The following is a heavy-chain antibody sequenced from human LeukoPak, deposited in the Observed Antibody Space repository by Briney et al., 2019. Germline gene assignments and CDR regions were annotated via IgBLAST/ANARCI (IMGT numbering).Heavy chain of an antibody. CDR2: INPNSGGT. CDR1: GYTFTGYY. V-gene: IGHV1-2*02. D-gene: IGHD6-19*01. Sequence: ASVKVSCKASGYTFTGYYMHWVRQAPGQGLEWMGWINPNSGGTNYAQKFQGRVTMTRDTSISTAYMELSRLRSDDTAVYYCAIVRIAVAGRFDYWSQGTLVTVSS. J-gene: IGHJ4*02. CDR3: AIVRIAVAGRFDY.